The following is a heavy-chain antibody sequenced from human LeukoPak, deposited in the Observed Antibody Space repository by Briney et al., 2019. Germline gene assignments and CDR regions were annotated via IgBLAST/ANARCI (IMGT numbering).Heavy chain of an antibody. D-gene: IGHD3-10*01. CDR1: GFTFSSYA. Sequence: GGSLRLSCAASGFTFSSYAMHWVRQAPGKGLEWVSGISWNSGSIGYADSVKGRFTISRDNAKNSLYLQMNSLRAEDTALYYCAKGQGFGESDAFDIWGQGTMVTVSS. CDR3: AKGQGFGESDAFDI. CDR2: ISWNSGSI. J-gene: IGHJ3*02. V-gene: IGHV3-9*01.